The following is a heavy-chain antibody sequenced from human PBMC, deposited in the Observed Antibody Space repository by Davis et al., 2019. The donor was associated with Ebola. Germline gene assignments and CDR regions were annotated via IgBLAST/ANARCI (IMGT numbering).Heavy chain of an antibody. CDR2: RHYVGDT. D-gene: IGHD2-15*01. CDR1: GGSLSGYY. Sequence: PSETLSLTCIVSGGSLSGYYWNWVRQPPGKGLEWIGYRHYVGDTNYNPSLKSRVTISIDASTNQFSLKLSSVTAADTAVYYCARRFATSDYFDYYGLDVWGQGTSVSVSS. J-gene: IGHJ6*02. CDR3: ARRFATSDYFDYYGLDV. V-gene: IGHV4-59*01.